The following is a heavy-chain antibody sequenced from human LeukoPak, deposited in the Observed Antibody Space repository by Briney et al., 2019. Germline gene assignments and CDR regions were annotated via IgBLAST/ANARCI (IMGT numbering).Heavy chain of an antibody. CDR1: GGSISSGGYY. Sequence: PSQTLSLTCTVSGGSISSGGYYWSWIRQHPGKGLEWIGYIYYSGSTYYNPSLRSRVTISVDTFKNQFSLKLSSVTAADTAVYYCARETEAGPGGNWFDPRGQGTLVTVSS. V-gene: IGHV4-31*03. D-gene: IGHD2-15*01. CDR3: ARETEAGPGGNWFDP. J-gene: IGHJ5*02. CDR2: IYYSGST.